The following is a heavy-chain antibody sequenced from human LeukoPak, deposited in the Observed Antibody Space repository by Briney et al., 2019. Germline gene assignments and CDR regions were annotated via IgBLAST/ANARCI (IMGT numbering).Heavy chain of an antibody. CDR3: ARGYSSSWYPFDY. J-gene: IGHJ4*02. CDR1: GGSISNYY. CDR2: VSGSAGST. D-gene: IGHD6-13*01. Sequence: ETLSLTCTVSGGSISNYYWSWVRQAPGKGLEWVSAVSGSAGSTYYADSVKGRFTISRDNSKNTLYLQMNSLRAEDTAVYYCARGYSSSWYPFDYWGQGTLVTVSS. V-gene: IGHV3-23*01.